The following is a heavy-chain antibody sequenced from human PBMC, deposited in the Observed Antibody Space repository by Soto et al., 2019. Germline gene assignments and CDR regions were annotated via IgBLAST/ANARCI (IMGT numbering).Heavy chain of an antibody. J-gene: IGHJ4*02. D-gene: IGHD6-19*01. CDR3: ARGNSGWYF. CDR2: INHSGST. V-gene: IGHV4-34*01. Sequence: QVQLQQWGAGLLKPSETLSLTCAVYGGSFSGYYWSWIRQPPGKGLEWIGEINHSGSTNYNPSLTGRVTISVDTSKNQFSLKLSSVTAADTAVYYCARGNSGWYFWGQGTLVTVSS. CDR1: GGSFSGYY.